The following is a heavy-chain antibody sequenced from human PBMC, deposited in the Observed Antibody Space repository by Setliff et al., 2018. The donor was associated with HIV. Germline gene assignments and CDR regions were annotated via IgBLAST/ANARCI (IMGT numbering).Heavy chain of an antibody. CDR3: VRGVQSPPHYSYYYMDV. CDR1: GGTFSNYG. V-gene: IGHV1-69*05. Sequence: GASVKVSCKASGGTFSNYGMSWVRQAPGQGLEWMGGIIPISGTANYAQKFQGRVTITTDESTSTAYMELSGLRFDDTAMYYCVRGVQSPPHYSYYYMDVWGEGTTVTVSS. CDR2: IIPISGTA. D-gene: IGHD3-3*01. J-gene: IGHJ6*03.